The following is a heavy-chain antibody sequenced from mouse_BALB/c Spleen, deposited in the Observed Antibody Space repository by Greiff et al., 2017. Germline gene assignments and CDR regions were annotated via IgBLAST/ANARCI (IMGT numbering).Heavy chain of an antibody. CDR1: GFTFSSYA. CDR2: ISSGGSYT. V-gene: IGHV5-9-4*01. CDR3: AGNYVWFAY. J-gene: IGHJ3*01. D-gene: IGHD2-1*01. Sequence: EVMLVESGGGLVKPGGSLKLSCAASGFTFSSYAMSWVRQAPEKRLEWVAAISSGGSYTYYPDTVTGRFTISRDNAKNTLYLEMSSLRSEDTAMYYCAGNYVWFAYWGKGTLVTVSA.